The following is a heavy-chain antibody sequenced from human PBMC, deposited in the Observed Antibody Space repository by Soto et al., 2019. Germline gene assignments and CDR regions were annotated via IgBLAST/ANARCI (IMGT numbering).Heavy chain of an antibody. CDR3: ARELELLAY. V-gene: IGHV3-30-3*01. D-gene: IGHD1-7*01. CDR1: GFTFSSYA. CDR2: ISYDGSNK. Sequence: QVQLVESGGGVVQPGRSLRLSCAASGFTFSSYAMHWVRQAPGKGLEWVAVISYDGSNKYYADSVKGRFTISRDNSKNTAYLQMNSRRAEDTAVYYCARELELLAYWGQGTLVTVSS. J-gene: IGHJ4*02.